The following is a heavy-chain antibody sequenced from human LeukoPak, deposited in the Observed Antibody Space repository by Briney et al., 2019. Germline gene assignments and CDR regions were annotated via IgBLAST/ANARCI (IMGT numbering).Heavy chain of an antibody. J-gene: IGHJ5*02. CDR3: ARVTDYGDYVKWFDP. CDR1: GGSISSYY. CDR2: IYYSGST. D-gene: IGHD4-17*01. V-gene: IGHV4-59*12. Sequence: KSSETLSLTCTVSGGSISSYYWSWIRQPPGKVLGWIGYIYYSGSTNYNPSLKSRVTMSVDTSKNQFSLKLSSVTAADTAVYYCARVTDYGDYVKWFDPWGQGTLVTVSS.